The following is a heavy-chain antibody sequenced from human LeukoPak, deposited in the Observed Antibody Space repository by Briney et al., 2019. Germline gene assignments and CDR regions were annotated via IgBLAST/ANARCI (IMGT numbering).Heavy chain of an antibody. Sequence: GESLKISCKGSGYRFTSDWVGWVRQMPGKGLEWMGIIYPADSDTRYSPSFQGQVTISADKSINTAYLQWSSLKASDTAMYYCARAQYSTSGFYYYMDVWGKGTTVTVSS. J-gene: IGHJ6*03. V-gene: IGHV5-51*01. CDR3: ARAQYSTSGFYYYMDV. CDR2: IYPADSDT. D-gene: IGHD6-6*01. CDR1: GYRFTSDW.